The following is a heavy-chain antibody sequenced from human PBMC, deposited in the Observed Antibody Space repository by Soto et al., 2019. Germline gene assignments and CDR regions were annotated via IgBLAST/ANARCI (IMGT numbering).Heavy chain of an antibody. J-gene: IGHJ6*02. D-gene: IGHD1-1*01. CDR2: INGGNGHT. CDR1: GYTFSTYA. V-gene: IGHV1-3*01. Sequence: ASVKVSCKASGYTFSTYALHWVRQTPGQGLEWMGWINGGNGHTRYSQKFKDRVTISRDTPASTAYMELSGLRSEDTAVYYCARGKGMEENYYYYGMDVWGQGTTVTVSS. CDR3: ARGKGMEENYYYYGMDV.